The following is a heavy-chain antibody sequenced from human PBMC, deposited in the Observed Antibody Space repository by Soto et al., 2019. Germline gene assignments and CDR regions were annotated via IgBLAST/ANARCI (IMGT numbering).Heavy chain of an antibody. V-gene: IGHV3-48*02. CDR3: ARGFQQWLASAGSVKTGY. CDR1: GFTFSSYA. J-gene: IGHJ4*02. D-gene: IGHD6-19*01. CDR2: ISGSSTTI. Sequence: GGSLRLSCAASGFTFSSYAMNWVRQAPGKGLEWISYISGSSTTIYYAASVKGRFTVSRDNVDNSLYLQMSSMRDEDTAVYYCARGFQQWLASAGSVKTGYWGQGTLVTVSS.